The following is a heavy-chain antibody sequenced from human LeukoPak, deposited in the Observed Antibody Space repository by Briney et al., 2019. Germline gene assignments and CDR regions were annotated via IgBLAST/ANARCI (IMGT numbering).Heavy chain of an antibody. Sequence: HPGGSLTLSCTGSGFTFRSYGMHWVRQARGKGLEWVAYTRDDASKTWYGGSVKGRFTISRDNSKNTLYLHMNSVRGEDTAMYYCANGDCRGGRCSSGAHWGQGTLVTVSS. CDR1: GFTFRSYG. V-gene: IGHV3-30*02. CDR3: ANGDCRGGRCSSGAH. D-gene: IGHD2-15*01. CDR2: TRDDASKT. J-gene: IGHJ4*02.